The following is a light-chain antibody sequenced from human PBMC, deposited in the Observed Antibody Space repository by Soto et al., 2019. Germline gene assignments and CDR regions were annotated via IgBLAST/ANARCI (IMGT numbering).Light chain of an antibody. CDR2: EVT. V-gene: IGLV2-14*01. J-gene: IGLJ1*01. CDR3: NSFRVNRLYV. Sequence: QSVLTQPASVSGSPGQTITISCTGTSSDVGGYNAVSWYQHRPGKAPKLIIYEVTHRPAGISDRFSASKSGNTASLTISGLQAEDEGDYYCNSFRVNRLYVLGTGTKVTVL. CDR1: SSDVGGYNA.